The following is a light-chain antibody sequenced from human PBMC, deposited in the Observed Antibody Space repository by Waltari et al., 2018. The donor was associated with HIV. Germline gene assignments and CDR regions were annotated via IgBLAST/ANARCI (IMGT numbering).Light chain of an antibody. J-gene: IGLJ2*01. CDR3: QSYDSSLSGDVV. V-gene: IGLV1-40*01. CDR1: SANIGAVYD. CDR2: GNS. Sequence: QSLLTQPPSVSGAPGQRVTIPCTGSSANIGAVYDVHWYQHLPGTAPKLLIYGNSNRPSGVPDRFSGSKSDTSASLAITGLRAEDEADYYCQSYDSSLSGDVVFGGGTSLTVL.